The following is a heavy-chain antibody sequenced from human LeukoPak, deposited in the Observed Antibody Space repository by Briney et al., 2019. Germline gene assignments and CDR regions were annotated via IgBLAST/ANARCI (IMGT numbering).Heavy chain of an antibody. CDR3: ARGYSGYDFYY. Sequence: VSGPTLVNPTQTLTLTCTFSGFSLSTSGMRVSWIRQPPGKALEWLARIDWDDDRFYSTSLKTRLTISKDTSKNQVVLTMTNMDPVDTATYYCARGYSGYDFYYWGQGTLVTVSS. J-gene: IGHJ4*02. CDR2: IDWDDDR. D-gene: IGHD5-12*01. CDR1: GFSLSTSGMR. V-gene: IGHV2-70*04.